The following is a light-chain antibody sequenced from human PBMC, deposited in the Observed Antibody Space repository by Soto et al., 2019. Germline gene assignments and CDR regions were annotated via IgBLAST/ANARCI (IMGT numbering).Light chain of an antibody. CDR1: QSISTW. J-gene: IGKJ4*01. V-gene: IGKV1-5*03. CDR2: KAS. Sequence: DIQMTQSPSTLSASVGDRVTITCRASQSISTWLAWYQQKPGKAPKLLIYKASSLESGVPSRVSGSGSGTEFTLTISSLQPDDFATYHCQQYNSYPLTFGGGTKVEVK. CDR3: QQYNSYPLT.